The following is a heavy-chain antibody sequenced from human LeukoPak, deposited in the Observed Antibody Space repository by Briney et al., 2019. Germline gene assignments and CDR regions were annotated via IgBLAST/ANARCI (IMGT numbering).Heavy chain of an antibody. CDR1: GCTFSSYG. CDR2: ISYDGSNK. D-gene: IGHD2-15*01. CDR3: AKDNSGYLDY. J-gene: IGHJ4*02. Sequence: GGSLRLSCAASGCTFSSYGMHWVRQAPGKGLEWVAVISYDGSNKYYADSVKGRFTISRDNSKNTLYLQMNSLRAEDTAVYYCAKDNSGYLDYWGQGTLVTVSS. V-gene: IGHV3-30*18.